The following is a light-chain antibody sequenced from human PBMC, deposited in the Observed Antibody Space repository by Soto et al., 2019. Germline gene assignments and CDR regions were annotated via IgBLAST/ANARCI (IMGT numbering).Light chain of an antibody. CDR2: AAS. Sequence: AIQVTQSPSSLSASVGDRVTITCRASQGIRNDLGWFQQKPGKAPKLLIYAASSLQSGVPSRFSGSGSGTDFTLTISSLQPEDFATYYCLQDYNYPWTFGRGTKVDIK. J-gene: IGKJ1*01. CDR1: QGIRND. CDR3: LQDYNYPWT. V-gene: IGKV1-6*01.